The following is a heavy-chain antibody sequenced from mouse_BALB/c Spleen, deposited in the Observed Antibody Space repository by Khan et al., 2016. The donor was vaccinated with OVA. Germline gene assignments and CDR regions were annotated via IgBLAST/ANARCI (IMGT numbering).Heavy chain of an antibody. CDR2: INPSSGYT. D-gene: IGHD3-1*01. CDR1: GYTFTSYT. V-gene: IGHV1-4*01. J-gene: IGHJ2*01. Sequence: VQLKESGAELVKPGASVKMSCKASGYTFTSYTMHWVKQRPGQGLEWIGYINPSSGYTKYSQKFKDKATLTADKSSSTAYMQLSSLTSEDSAVYYCARKSTRASYWGQGTTLTVSS. CDR3: ARKSTRASY.